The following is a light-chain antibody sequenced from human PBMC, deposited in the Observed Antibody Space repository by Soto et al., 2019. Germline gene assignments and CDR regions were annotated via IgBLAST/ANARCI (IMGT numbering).Light chain of an antibody. J-gene: IGKJ3*01. CDR1: QSVSSSY. CDR3: QQYGG. Sequence: IVLTQYQGTLSLSPGERATLSCRASQSVSSSYLAWYQQKPGQAPRLLIYGASSRATGIPDRFSGSGSGTDFTLTISRLEPEDFAVYYCQQYGGFGPGTKVDI. CDR2: GAS. V-gene: IGKV3-20*01.